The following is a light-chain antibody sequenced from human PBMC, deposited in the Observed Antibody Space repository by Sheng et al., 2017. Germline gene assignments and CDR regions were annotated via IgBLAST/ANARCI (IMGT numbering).Light chain of an antibody. CDR1: QRISKY. Sequence: DIQLTQSPSSLSASVGDRVTITCRASQRISKYLSWYQQKPGKAPKLLIHTISTLQSGVPSSFSGSGSGTNFTLTISSLQREDSATYYCQQSYIPLITFGGGTRVEIK. J-gene: IGKJ4*01. V-gene: IGKV1-39*01. CDR2: TIS. CDR3: QQSYIPLIT.